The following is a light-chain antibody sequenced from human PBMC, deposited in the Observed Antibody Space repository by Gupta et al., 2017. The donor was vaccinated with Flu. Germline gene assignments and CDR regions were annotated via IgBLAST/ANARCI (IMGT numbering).Light chain of an antibody. J-gene: IGLJ2*01. CDR3: SSYTSSNTLYVV. Sequence: QSALTQPASVSGSPGQSITISCTGTNSDVGGYNYVSWYQQHPGKAPQLMIYEVSNRPSGISNRFSGSKSGNTASLTISGLQAEGEADYYCSSYTSSNTLYVVFGGGTKLTVL. CDR2: EVS. V-gene: IGLV2-14*01. CDR1: NSDVGGYNY.